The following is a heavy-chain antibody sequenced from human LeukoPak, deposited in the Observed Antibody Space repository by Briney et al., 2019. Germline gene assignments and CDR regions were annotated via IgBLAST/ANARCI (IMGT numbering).Heavy chain of an antibody. J-gene: IGHJ6*03. CDR1: GFTFSSFW. CDR2: INQDGSDK. V-gene: IGHV3-7*01. Sequence: GGSLRLSCAASGFTFSSFWMSWVRQAPGKGMGWVANINQDGSDKYYVDSVRGRFTISRDNANNSLYLQMNSLRAEDTAVYYCGYDFWSGYSGRMDVWGKGTTVTVSS. D-gene: IGHD3-3*01. CDR3: GYDFWSGYSGRMDV.